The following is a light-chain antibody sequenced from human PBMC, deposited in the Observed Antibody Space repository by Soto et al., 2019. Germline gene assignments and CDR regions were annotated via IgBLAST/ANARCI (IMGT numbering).Light chain of an antibody. CDR2: EVS. V-gene: IGLV2-14*01. CDR3: RSYISSSPLPYV. CDR1: SSDVGGYNY. J-gene: IGLJ1*01. Sequence: QSALTQPASVSGSPGHSITISCTGTSSDVGGYNYVSWYQQHPGKAPKLMIYEVSNRPSGVSNRFSGSKSGNTASLPISVLQAGDQGESYPRSYISSSPLPYVFGTGTKVTVL.